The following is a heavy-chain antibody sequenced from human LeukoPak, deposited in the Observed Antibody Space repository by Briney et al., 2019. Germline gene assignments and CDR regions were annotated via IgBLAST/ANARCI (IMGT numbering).Heavy chain of an antibody. CDR2: INAGNGNT. D-gene: IGHD3-3*01. CDR1: GYTFTSYA. V-gene: IGHV1-3*01. Sequence: GASVKVSCKASGYTFTSYAMHWVRQAPGQRLEWMGWINAGNGNTKYSQKFQGRVTITRDTSASTAYMELSSLRSEDTAVYYCARGPYYDFWSGYYGRSEGNWFDPWGQGTLVTVSS. J-gene: IGHJ5*02. CDR3: ARGPYYDFWSGYYGRSEGNWFDP.